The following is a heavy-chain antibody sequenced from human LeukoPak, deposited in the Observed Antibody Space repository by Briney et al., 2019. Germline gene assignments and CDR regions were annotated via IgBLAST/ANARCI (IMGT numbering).Heavy chain of an antibody. Sequence: GGSLRLSCAASGFTFSSYSMNWVRQAPGKGLEWVSVIYSGGSTYYADSVKGRFTISRDNSKNTLYLQMNSLRAEDTAVYYCARGFVGATDYWGQGTLVTVSS. CDR3: ARGFVGATDY. J-gene: IGHJ4*02. V-gene: IGHV3-53*01. D-gene: IGHD1-26*01. CDR2: IYSGGST. CDR1: GFTFSSYS.